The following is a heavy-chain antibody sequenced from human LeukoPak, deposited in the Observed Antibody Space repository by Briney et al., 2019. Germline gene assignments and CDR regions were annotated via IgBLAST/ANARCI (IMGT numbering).Heavy chain of an antibody. CDR3: ARDPAVFGVVRSYYGMDV. Sequence: GGSLRLSCAASGFTFSSYAMHWVRQAPGKGLEWVAVISYDGSNKYYADSVKGRFTISRDNSKNALYPQMNSLRAEDTAVYYCARDPAVFGVVRSYYGMDVWGQGTTVTVSS. J-gene: IGHJ6*02. V-gene: IGHV3-30-3*01. CDR2: ISYDGSNK. CDR1: GFTFSSYA. D-gene: IGHD3-3*01.